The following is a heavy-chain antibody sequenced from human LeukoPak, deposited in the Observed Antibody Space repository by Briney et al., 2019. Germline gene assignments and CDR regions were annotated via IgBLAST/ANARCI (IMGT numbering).Heavy chain of an antibody. CDR2: MNPNSGNT. CDR1: GYTFTSYD. Sequence: GASVKVSCKASGYTFTSYDINWVRQATGQGIEWMGWMNPNSGNTGYAQKFQGRVTMTRNTSISTAYMELSSLRSEDTAVYYCARGTYYYDSSGYYPFDYWGQGTLVTVSS. J-gene: IGHJ4*02. D-gene: IGHD3-22*01. V-gene: IGHV1-8*02. CDR3: ARGTYYYDSSGYYPFDY.